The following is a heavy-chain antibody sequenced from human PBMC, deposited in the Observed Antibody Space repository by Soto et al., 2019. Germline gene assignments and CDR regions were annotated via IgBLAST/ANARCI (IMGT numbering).Heavy chain of an antibody. Sequence: SETLSLTCAVYGGSISNYYWSWIRQPPGKGLEWIGYIYYSGSTNYNPSLKSRVTMSVDASKNQFSLKMSAVTAADTAVYYCARADPNDNIWGSYRLDSWGLGILVTVSS. V-gene: IGHV4-59*08. CDR1: GGSISNYY. CDR2: IYYSGST. J-gene: IGHJ4*02. D-gene: IGHD3-16*02. CDR3: ARADPNDNIWGSYRLDS.